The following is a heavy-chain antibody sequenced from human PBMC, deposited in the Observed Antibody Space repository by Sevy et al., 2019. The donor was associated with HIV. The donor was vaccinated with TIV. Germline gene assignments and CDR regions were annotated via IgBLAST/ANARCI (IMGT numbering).Heavy chain of an antibody. V-gene: IGHV4-59*08. D-gene: IGHD2-21*02. Sequence: SETLSLTCTVSGGFISSYLWSWIRQPPGRGLEWIGYMYNTWSTNYNPSLKSRVTISLDTSKNQFSLKRSSVTAADTAVYYCARHQTTAVLYAFDLWGQGTMVTVSS. CDR3: ARHQTTAVLYAFDL. CDR2: MYNTWST. CDR1: GGFISSYL. J-gene: IGHJ3*01.